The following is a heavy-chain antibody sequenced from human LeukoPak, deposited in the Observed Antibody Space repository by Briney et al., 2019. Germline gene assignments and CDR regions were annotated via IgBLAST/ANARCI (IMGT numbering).Heavy chain of an antibody. Sequence: PSDTLSLTCAVSGYXVSSSNCWGWIRQPPGKGLEWIGYIYYSGSTYYNPSLKSRVTMSVDTSKNQFSLKLNSVTAVDTAVYYCARRNGSPFDIWGQGTMVTVSS. CDR1: GYXVSSSNC. CDR3: ARRNGSPFDI. J-gene: IGHJ3*02. CDR2: IYYSGST. V-gene: IGHV4-28*01. D-gene: IGHD2-8*01.